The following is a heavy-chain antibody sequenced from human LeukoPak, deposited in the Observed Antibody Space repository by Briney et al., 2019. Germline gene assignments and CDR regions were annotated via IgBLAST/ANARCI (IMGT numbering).Heavy chain of an antibody. Sequence: TGGSLRLSCAASGFTFENYGMHWVRQAPGKGLEWVSGITGSGGDTYYADSVRGRFTVSRDKSKNTLLLQMSSLRAEDTAVYHCAKSSLGNYYGSYGSWGQGTLVTVSS. CDR2: ITGSGGDT. V-gene: IGHV3-23*01. CDR1: GFTFENYG. CDR3: AKSSLGNYYGSYGS. D-gene: IGHD1-26*01. J-gene: IGHJ5*02.